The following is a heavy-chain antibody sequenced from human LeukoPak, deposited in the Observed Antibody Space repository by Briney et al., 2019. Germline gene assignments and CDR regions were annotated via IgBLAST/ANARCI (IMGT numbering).Heavy chain of an antibody. CDR3: ARDRLHYGEYEKTFDY. Sequence: ASVTVSCKASGYTFTSYGISWVRQAPGQGLEWMGWISAYNGNTNYAQKLQGRVTMTTDTSTSTAYMELRSLRSDDTAVYYCARDRLHYGEYEKTFDYWGQGTLVTVSS. D-gene: IGHD4-17*01. V-gene: IGHV1-18*01. J-gene: IGHJ4*02. CDR1: GYTFTSYG. CDR2: ISAYNGNT.